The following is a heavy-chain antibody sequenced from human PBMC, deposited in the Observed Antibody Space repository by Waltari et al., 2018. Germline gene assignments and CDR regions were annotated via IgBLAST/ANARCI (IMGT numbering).Heavy chain of an antibody. CDR1: SGSISTTKPY. CDR3: ARGRGMATIKKRSFDWYFDL. Sequence: QLQLQESGPGLVKPSETLSLTCTVSSGSISTTKPYWMWTRQPPGKDREWVGLMVYNRGPYYNPSLRSRLTVSLDTSKNQFSLKLTSVTAADTAVYYCARGRGMATIKKRSFDWYFDLWGRGTLVTVSS. CDR2: MVYNRGP. J-gene: IGHJ2*01. V-gene: IGHV4-39*01. D-gene: IGHD5-12*01.